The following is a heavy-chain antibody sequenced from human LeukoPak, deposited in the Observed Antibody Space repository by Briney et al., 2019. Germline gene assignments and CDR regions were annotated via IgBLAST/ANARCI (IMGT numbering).Heavy chain of an antibody. V-gene: IGHV3-30-3*01. D-gene: IGHD2-2*01. CDR3: ARGSDCSSTSCYEGWFDP. CDR1: GFTFSSYA. CDR2: ISYDGSNK. J-gene: IGHJ5*02. Sequence: GGSLRLSCAASGFTFSSYAMHWVRQAPGKGLEWVAVISYDGSNKYYADSVKGRFTISRDNSKNTLYLQMNSLRAEDTAVYYCARGSDCSSTSCYEGWFDPWGQGTLVTVSS.